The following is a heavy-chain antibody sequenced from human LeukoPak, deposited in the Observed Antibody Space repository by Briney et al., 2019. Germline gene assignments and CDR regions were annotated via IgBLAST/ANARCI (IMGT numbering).Heavy chain of an antibody. CDR3: AREAAFDM. CDR2: ISSSTYT. J-gene: IGHJ3*02. V-gene: IGHV3-21*06. CDR1: GFTFSSYP. Sequence: GGSLRLSCAASGFTFSSYPMNWVRQAPGKGLEWVSSISSSTYTLYADSVKGRFTISRDNAKNSLYLQMNSLRAEDTAVYYCAREAAFDMWGQGTMVTVSS.